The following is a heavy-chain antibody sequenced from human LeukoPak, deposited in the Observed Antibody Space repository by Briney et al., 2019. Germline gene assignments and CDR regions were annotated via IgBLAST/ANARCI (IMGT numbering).Heavy chain of an antibody. J-gene: IGHJ5*02. CDR3: AKDSNCSGGICYPSAGRVGWFDP. D-gene: IGHD2-15*01. V-gene: IGHV4-4*07. CDR2: IYTSGST. CDR1: GDSINSHF. Sequence: SETLSLTCSVSGDSINSHFWSWIRQPAGKGMEWIGRIYTSGSTNYNPSLKSRVTMSVDTSKNQFSLKLSSVTAADTAVYYCAKDSNCSGGICYPSAGRVGWFDPWGQGTLVTVSS.